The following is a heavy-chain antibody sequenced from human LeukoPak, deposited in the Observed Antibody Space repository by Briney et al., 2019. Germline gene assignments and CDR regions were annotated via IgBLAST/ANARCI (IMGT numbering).Heavy chain of an antibody. CDR1: GYSFTTYW. Sequence: GESLKISCKGSGYSFTTYWIGWVRQMPGKGLEWMGIIYPGDSDTRYSPSFQGQVTISADKSISTAYLQWSSLKASDTAVYYCARSNIVVVPAARDYYYYYMDVWGKGTTVTDSS. V-gene: IGHV5-51*01. CDR2: IYPGDSDT. CDR3: ARSNIVVVPAARDYYYYYMDV. D-gene: IGHD2-2*01. J-gene: IGHJ6*03.